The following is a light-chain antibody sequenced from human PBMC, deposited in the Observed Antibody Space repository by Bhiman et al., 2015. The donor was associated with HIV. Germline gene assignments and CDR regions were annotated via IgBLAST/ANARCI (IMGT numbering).Light chain of an antibody. J-gene: IGLJ2*01. V-gene: IGLV2-23*02. CDR3: CSYAGSNTFL. Sequence: QSALTQPASVSGSPGQSITISCTGTGSDVGGYNHVSWYQQHPGKAPKLMIYEVTIRPLGVSNRFSGSKSGNTASLTISGLQAEDEADYYCCSYAGSNTFLFGGGTKLTVL. CDR1: GSDVGGYNH. CDR2: EVT.